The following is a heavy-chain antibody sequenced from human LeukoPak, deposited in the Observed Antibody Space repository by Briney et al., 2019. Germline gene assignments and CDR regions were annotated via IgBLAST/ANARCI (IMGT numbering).Heavy chain of an antibody. J-gene: IGHJ4*02. D-gene: IGHD2-8*01. CDR2: ITSNGAGETT. CDR3: TTDASPYCTNGKCYTGGNFDY. CDR1: GFTFSNAW. Sequence: PGGSLRLSCAASGFTFSNAWMRWVRQAPGKGLEWAGRITSNGAGETTDYAEHVKSRFNISRDNSQNTLYLQIGSLQTDDTAMYFCTTDASPYCTNGKCYTGGNFDYWGQGTLVTVSS. V-gene: IGHV3-15*01.